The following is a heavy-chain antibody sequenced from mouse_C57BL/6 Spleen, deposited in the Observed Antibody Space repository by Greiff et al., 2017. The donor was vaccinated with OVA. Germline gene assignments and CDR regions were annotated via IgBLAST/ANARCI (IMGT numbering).Heavy chain of an antibody. D-gene: IGHD4-1*01. V-gene: IGHV3-6*01. CDR2: ISYDGSN. CDR3: ASWGGAY. Sequence: EVQLQESGPGLVKPSQSLSLTCSVTGYSITSGYYWNWIRQFPGNKLEWMGYISYDGSNNYNPSLKNRISITRDTSKNQFFLKLNSVTTEDTATYYCASWGGAYWGQGTLVTVSA. CDR1: GYSITSGYY. J-gene: IGHJ3*01.